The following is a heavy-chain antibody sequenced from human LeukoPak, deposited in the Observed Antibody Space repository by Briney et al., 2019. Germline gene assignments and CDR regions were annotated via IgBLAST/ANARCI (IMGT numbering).Heavy chain of an antibody. CDR2: IRYDGSNK. Sequence: QPGGSLRLSCAASGFTFSSYGMHRVRQAPGKGLEWVAFIRYDGSNKYYADSVKGRFTISRDNSKNTLYLQMNSLRAEDTAVYYCAKDPHYYGSGSYYNPGWFDPWGQGTLVTVSS. D-gene: IGHD3-10*01. CDR1: GFTFSSYG. J-gene: IGHJ5*02. V-gene: IGHV3-30*02. CDR3: AKDPHYYGSGSYYNPGWFDP.